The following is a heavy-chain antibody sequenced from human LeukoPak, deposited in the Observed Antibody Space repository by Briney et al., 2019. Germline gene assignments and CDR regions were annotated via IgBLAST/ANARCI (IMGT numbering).Heavy chain of an antibody. CDR3: LRDVIR. V-gene: IGHV3-11*05. Sequence: NSGGSLRLSCAASGFTFSDFNMNWIRQAPRKGLEWVSYISGRGTYTRYADSVKGRFTISRDNAKNSLFLQMSSLRDDDTAVYYCLRDVIRGGQGTLVTVSP. CDR1: GFTFSDFN. J-gene: IGHJ4*02. CDR2: ISGRGTYT.